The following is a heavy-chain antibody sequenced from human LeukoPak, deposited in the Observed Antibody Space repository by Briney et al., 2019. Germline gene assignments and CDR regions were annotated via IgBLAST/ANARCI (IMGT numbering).Heavy chain of an antibody. V-gene: IGHV3-9*01. CDR2: ISWNSGSI. J-gene: IGHJ4*02. CDR1: GFTFDDYA. CDR3: AKDLGYCSSTSCYIFDY. D-gene: IGHD2-2*02. Sequence: GESLRLSCAASGFTFDDYAMYWVRQAPGEGLEWVSGISWNSGSIGYADSVKGRFTISRDNAKNSLYLQMNSLRAEDTALYYCAKDLGYCSSTSCYIFDYWRQGTLVTVSS.